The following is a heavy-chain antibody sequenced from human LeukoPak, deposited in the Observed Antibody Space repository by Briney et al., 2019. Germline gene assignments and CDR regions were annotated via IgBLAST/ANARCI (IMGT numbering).Heavy chain of an antibody. CDR2: FSGSGGST. D-gene: IGHD3-10*01. Sequence: PGGSLRLSCAASGFTFSSYAMSWVRQAPGKGLECIPGFSGSGGSTYYADSVKGRFTISRDNSKNTLYLQMNSLRAEDMAVYYCAKGGRAGGSITLIRGVRNYYYYMDVWGTGTTVTISS. CDR1: GFTFSSYA. CDR3: AKGGRAGGSITLIRGVRNYYYYMDV. J-gene: IGHJ6*03. V-gene: IGHV3-23*01.